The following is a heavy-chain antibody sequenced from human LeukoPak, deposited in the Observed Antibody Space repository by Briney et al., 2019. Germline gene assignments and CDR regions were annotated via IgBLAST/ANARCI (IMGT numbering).Heavy chain of an antibody. CDR3: ARDISGVYTKFDP. J-gene: IGHJ5*02. D-gene: IGHD3-10*01. Sequence: SVKVSCKASGGTLSSYAISWVRQAPGQGLEWMGRIIPIFGIANYAQKFQGRVTITADKSTSTAHMELSSLRSEDTAVYYCARDISGVYTKFDPWGQETLVTVSS. CDR1: GGTLSSYA. V-gene: IGHV1-69*04. CDR2: IIPIFGIA.